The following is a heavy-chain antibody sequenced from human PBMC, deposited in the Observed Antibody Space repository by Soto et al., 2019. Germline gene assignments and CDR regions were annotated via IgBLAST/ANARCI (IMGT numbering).Heavy chain of an antibody. CDR3: AKSGSSGWYGWFDP. V-gene: IGHV2-5*01. J-gene: IGHJ5*02. Sequence: ESGPKLENHTQTLTLTCIFSGFALRTSGVGVGWIRQPPGKALEWLGFIYWNDDKRYSPSLKSRLTITKGTSKNQVVLTMTNMDPVDTATYYCAKSGSSGWYGWFDPWGQGTLVTVSS. CDR2: IYWNDDK. CDR1: GFALRTSGVG. D-gene: IGHD6-19*01.